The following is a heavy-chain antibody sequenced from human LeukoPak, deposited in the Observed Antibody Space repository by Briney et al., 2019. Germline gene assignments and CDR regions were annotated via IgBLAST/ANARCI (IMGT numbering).Heavy chain of an antibody. CDR2: IYYSGST. CDR1: GGSISSYY. V-gene: IGHV4-59*08. Sequence: SETLSLTCTVSGGSISSYYWSWIRQPPGKGLEWIGYIYYSGSTNYNPSLKSRVTISVDTSKNQFSLKLSSVTAADTAVYYCARHRFGYDFWSGYYTTELYFDYWGQGTLVTVSS. CDR3: ARHRFGYDFWSGYYTTELYFDY. D-gene: IGHD3-3*01. J-gene: IGHJ4*02.